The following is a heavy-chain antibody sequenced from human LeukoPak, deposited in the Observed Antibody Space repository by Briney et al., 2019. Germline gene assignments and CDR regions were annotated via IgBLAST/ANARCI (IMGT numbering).Heavy chain of an antibody. J-gene: IGHJ4*02. CDR2: ISGSGGST. Sequence: GGSLRLSCAASGFTFSSYAMSWVRQAPGKGLEWVSAISGSGGSTYYADSVKGRFTISRDNSKNTLYLQMNSLRAEDTAVYYCAKDLKKGLNYYDSSGTFDYWGQATLVTVSS. V-gene: IGHV3-23*01. CDR3: AKDLKKGLNYYDSSGTFDY. D-gene: IGHD3-22*01. CDR1: GFTFSSYA.